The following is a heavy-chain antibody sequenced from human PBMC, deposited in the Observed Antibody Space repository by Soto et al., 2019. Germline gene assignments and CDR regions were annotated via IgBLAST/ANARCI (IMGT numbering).Heavy chain of an antibody. J-gene: IGHJ6*02. Sequence: QPGGSLRLSCAASGFTFSSYWMSWVRQAPGKGLEWVANIKQDGSEKYYVDSVKGRFTISRDNAKNSLYLQMNSLRAEDTAVYYCARVLVLGIAAAGTYYYYGMDVWGQGTTVTVSS. CDR2: IKQDGSEK. V-gene: IGHV3-7*01. D-gene: IGHD6-13*01. CDR3: ARVLVLGIAAAGTYYYYGMDV. CDR1: GFTFSSYW.